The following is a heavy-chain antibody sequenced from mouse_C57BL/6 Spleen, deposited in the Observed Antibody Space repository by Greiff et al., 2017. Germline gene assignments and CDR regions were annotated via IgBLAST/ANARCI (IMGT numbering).Heavy chain of an antibody. J-gene: IGHJ2*01. CDR2: IDPETGGT. CDR3: TAYGSIYFDY. Sequence: QVQLQQSGAELVRPGASVTLSCKASGYTFTDYEMHWVKQTPVHGLEWIGAIDPETGGTAYNQKFKGKAILTADKSSSTAYMELRSLTSEDSAVYYCTAYGSIYFDYWGQGTTLTVSS. D-gene: IGHD1-1*01. CDR1: GYTFTDYE. V-gene: IGHV1-15*01.